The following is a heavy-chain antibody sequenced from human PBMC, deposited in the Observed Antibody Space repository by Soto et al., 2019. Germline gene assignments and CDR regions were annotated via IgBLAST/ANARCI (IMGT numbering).Heavy chain of an antibody. V-gene: IGHV1-69*08. J-gene: IGHJ1*01. CDR2: IIPILGIA. CDR1: GGTFSSYT. D-gene: IGHD1-1*01. Sequence: QVQLVQSGAEVKKPGSSVKVSCKASGGTFSSYTISWVRQAPGQGLEWMGRIIPILGIANYAQKFQGRVTITADKSTSTAYMELSSLRSEDTAVYYCAREPLHGTRRGEYFQHWGQGTLVTVSS. CDR3: AREPLHGTRRGEYFQH.